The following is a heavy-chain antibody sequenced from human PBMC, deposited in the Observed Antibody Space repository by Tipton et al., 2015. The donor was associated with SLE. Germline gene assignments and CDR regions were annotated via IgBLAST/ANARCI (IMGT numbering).Heavy chain of an antibody. Sequence: TLSLTCTVSGGSISGSSYSWGWIRQPPGKGLEWIGSIYYSGSTYYNPSLESRVAISVDTSKNQFSLKLSSVTAADTAVYYCASAPAASGWFDPWGQGTLVTVSS. V-gene: IGHV4-39*07. CDR1: GGSISGSSYS. D-gene: IGHD2-2*01. CDR3: ASAPAASGWFDP. J-gene: IGHJ5*02. CDR2: IYYSGST.